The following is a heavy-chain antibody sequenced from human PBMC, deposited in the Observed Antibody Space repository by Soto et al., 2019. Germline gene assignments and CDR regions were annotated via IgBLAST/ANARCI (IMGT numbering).Heavy chain of an antibody. D-gene: IGHD2-15*01. J-gene: IGHJ4*02. CDR2: IIAFIGTA. CDR1: GYTFTSYG. V-gene: IGHV1-69*13. Sequence: ASVKVSCKASGYTFTSYGISWVRQAPGQGLEWMGGIIAFIGTANYAQKFQGRVTMTADESTSTAYMELSSLRSEDTAVYYCASQVAPDQYWGQGTLVTVSS. CDR3: ASQVAPDQY.